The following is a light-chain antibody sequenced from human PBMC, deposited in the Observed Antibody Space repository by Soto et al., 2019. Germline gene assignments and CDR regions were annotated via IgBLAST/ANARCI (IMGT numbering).Light chain of an antibody. CDR2: AAS. J-gene: IGKJ2*01. V-gene: IGKV1-33*01. CDR3: QQSHNTPRT. Sequence: DIPMTQSPSSLSASVGDSVTITCQASQDIYDYLNWYQHKPGKAPRLLIYAASNLETGVPSRFSGSGSGTDFTFTINSLQPEDFATYYCQQSHNTPRTFGQGTKLEIK. CDR1: QDIYDY.